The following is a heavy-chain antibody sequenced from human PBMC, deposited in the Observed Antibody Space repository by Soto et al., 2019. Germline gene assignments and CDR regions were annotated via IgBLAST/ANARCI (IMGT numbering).Heavy chain of an antibody. J-gene: IGHJ4*02. CDR1: GGSISTVDYW. Sequence: QVQLQESGPGLVKPSQTLSLPCTVSGGSISTVDYWWSWIRQSPDMGLEWIGHIYDGGRTYNNPSLESRVTLSVDTSKSQLSLALSSVSAADTAVYYCARGPSGDQVDSWGQGSLVTVSS. D-gene: IGHD7-27*01. V-gene: IGHV4-30-4*01. CDR3: ARGPSGDQVDS. CDR2: IYDGGRT.